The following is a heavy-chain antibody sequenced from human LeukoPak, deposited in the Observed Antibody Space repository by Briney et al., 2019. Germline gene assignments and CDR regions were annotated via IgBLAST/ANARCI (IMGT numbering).Heavy chain of an antibody. CDR3: ARDEPYYDSSGYYSYFDY. CDR2: ISAYNGNT. J-gene: IGHJ4*02. CDR1: GYTFTSYG. Sequence: ASVKVSCKASGYTFTSYGISWVRQAPGQGLEWMGWISAYNGNTNYAQKLQGRVTMTTDTSTSTAYMELRSLRSDDTAVYYCARDEPYYDSSGYYSYFDYWGQGTLVTVSS. V-gene: IGHV1-18*01. D-gene: IGHD3-22*01.